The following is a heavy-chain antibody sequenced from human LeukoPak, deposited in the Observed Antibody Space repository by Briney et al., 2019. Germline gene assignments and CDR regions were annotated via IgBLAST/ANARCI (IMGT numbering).Heavy chain of an antibody. V-gene: IGHV1-3*01. CDR1: GYTVTSYA. D-gene: IGHD4-17*01. J-gene: IGHJ5*02. Sequence: ASVKVSCKASGYTVTSYALHWVRQAPGQRLEWMGWINAGNGNTKYSQKFQGRITITRDTSASTAYMELSSLRSEDTAVYYCARSGITVTTMDNWWFGDWFDPWGQGTLLTVSS. CDR2: INAGNGNT. CDR3: ARSGITVTTMDNWWFGDWFDP.